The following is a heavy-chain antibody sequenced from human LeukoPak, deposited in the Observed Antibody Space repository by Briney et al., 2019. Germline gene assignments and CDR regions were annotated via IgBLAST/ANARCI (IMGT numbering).Heavy chain of an antibody. CDR2: IFYSGNT. CDR1: GGSISIYY. Sequence: SETLSLTCTVSGGSISIYYWSSIRQPPGKGLEWIGYIFYSGNTIYNPSLKSRVTISVDTSKNQFSLKLASVTAADTAVYYCAIAGGGSDAFDIWGQGTMVTVSS. CDR3: AIAGGGSDAFDI. V-gene: IGHV4-59*01. D-gene: IGHD2-15*01. J-gene: IGHJ3*02.